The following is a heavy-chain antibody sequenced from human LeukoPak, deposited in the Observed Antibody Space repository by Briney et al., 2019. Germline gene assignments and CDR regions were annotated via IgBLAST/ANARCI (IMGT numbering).Heavy chain of an antibody. V-gene: IGHV4-59*01. J-gene: IGHJ4*02. D-gene: IGHD2-2*01. CDR2: IYYSGST. CDR1: GGSISSYY. Sequence: PSETLSLTCTVSGGSISSYYWSWIRQPPGKGLEWIGYIYYSGSTNYNPSLKSRVTISVDTSKNQFSLKLSSVTAADTAVYYCARGRDIVVVPDYWGQGTLVTVSS. CDR3: ARGRDIVVVPDY.